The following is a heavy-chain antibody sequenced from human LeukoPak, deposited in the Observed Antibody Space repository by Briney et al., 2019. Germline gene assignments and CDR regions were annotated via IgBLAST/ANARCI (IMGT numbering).Heavy chain of an antibody. J-gene: IGHJ5*02. CDR2: INSSGGTT. D-gene: IGHD1-26*01. CDR3: ATDRGRGGIVASQLGPWFDP. V-gene: IGHV1-46*01. Sequence: GASVKVSCKASGYTFTSYYMHWVRQAPGQGLEWMGLINSSGGTTRYAQKFQGRVTMTEDTSTDTAYMELSSLRSEDTAVYYCATDRGRGGIVASQLGPWFDPWGQGTLVTVCS. CDR1: GYTFTSYY.